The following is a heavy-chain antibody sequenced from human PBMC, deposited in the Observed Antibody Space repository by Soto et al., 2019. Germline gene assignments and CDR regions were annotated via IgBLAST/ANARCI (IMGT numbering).Heavy chain of an antibody. Sequence: GASVKVCCKASGGTFSSYAISWVRQAPGQGLEWMGGIIPIFGTANYAQKFQGRVTITADESTSTAYMELSSLRSEDTAVYYCARDQLWNIVVVTAIPWFDPWGQGTLVTVSS. D-gene: IGHD2-21*02. CDR1: GGTFSSYA. V-gene: IGHV1-69*13. CDR2: IIPIFGTA. CDR3: ARDQLWNIVVVTAIPWFDP. J-gene: IGHJ5*02.